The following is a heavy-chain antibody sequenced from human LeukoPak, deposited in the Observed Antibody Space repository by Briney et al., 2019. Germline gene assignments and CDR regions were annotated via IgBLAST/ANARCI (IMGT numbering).Heavy chain of an antibody. V-gene: IGHV3-7*01. CDR3: ARDVGYFRFDY. CDR2: INQDGSEK. Sequence: GGSLRLSCAASGFTFRSYWMSWVRQAPGKGLEWVANINQDGSEKNFVDSVKGRFTISRDNAKNSLYLQMNNLRAEDTAVYYCARDVGYFRFDYWGQGTLVTVSS. D-gene: IGHD5-18*01. J-gene: IGHJ4*02. CDR1: GFTFRSYW.